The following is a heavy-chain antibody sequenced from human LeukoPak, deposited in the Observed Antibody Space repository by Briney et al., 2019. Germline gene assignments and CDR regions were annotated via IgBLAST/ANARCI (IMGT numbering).Heavy chain of an antibody. CDR2: IWYDGSNK. J-gene: IGHJ6*02. Sequence: GGSLRLSCAASGFTFSSYGMHWVRQAPGKGLEWVAVIWYDGSNKYYADSVKGRFTISRDNSKNTLYLQMNSLRAEDTAVYYCARDGSLGPEGLRPRYYYYYGMDVWGQGTTVTVSS. V-gene: IGHV3-33*01. CDR1: GFTFSSYG. CDR3: ARDGSLGPEGLRPRYYYYYGMDV. D-gene: IGHD4-17*01.